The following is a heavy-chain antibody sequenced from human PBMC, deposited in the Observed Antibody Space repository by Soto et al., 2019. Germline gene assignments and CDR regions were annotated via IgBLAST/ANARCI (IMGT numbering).Heavy chain of an antibody. J-gene: IGHJ5*01. CDR2: TYYRSRWFN. Sequence: QTRSFIRAIAQDSISAIHPTSDCNRKTRSGGLEWLGRTYYRSRWFNDYAESVRGRITINPDTSNNQLSLQLNSVTPDDTAVYYCVRLVGNSWLDSWGQGTLVTVSS. D-gene: IGHD2-2*01. CDR1: QDSISAIHPT. CDR3: VRLVGNSWLDS. V-gene: IGHV6-1*01.